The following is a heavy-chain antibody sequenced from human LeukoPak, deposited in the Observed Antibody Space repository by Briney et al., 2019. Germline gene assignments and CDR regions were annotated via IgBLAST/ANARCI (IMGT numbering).Heavy chain of an antibody. V-gene: IGHV4-34*01. CDR1: GGSFSGYY. CDR3: ARGVPFYFEYSSGWYRGSGFDY. CDR2: INHSGST. J-gene: IGHJ4*02. Sequence: PSETLSLTCAVYGGSFSGYYWSWIRQPPGKGLEWTGEINHSGSTNYNPSLKSRVTISVDTSKNQFSLKLSSVTAADTAVYYCARGVPFYFEYSSGWYRGSGFDYWGQGTLVTVSS. D-gene: IGHD6-19*01.